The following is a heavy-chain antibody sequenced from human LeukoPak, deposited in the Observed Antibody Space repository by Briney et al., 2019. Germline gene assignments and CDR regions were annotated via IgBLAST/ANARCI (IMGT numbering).Heavy chain of an antibody. V-gene: IGHV4-59*08. J-gene: IGHJ1*01. CDR2: IYYSGTT. D-gene: IGHD6-19*01. CDR1: GDSTRSYY. Sequence: SETLSLTRTVSGDSTRSYYWSWIRQPPGKGLEWVGYIYYSGTTNYNPSLKSRVTISIDTSKNQFSLKLSSVTAADTAVYYCATITVADYFQYWGQGTLVTVSS. CDR3: ATITVADYFQY.